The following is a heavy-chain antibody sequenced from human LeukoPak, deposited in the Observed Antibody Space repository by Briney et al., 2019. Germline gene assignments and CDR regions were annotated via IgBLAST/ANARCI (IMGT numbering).Heavy chain of an antibody. CDR1: RFAFSSFG. Sequence: GGSLRLSCAASRFAFSSFGMHWVRQTPGKGLEWVAMISYDGSQKYYADSVKDRFTISRDNSKNTLYLQMNSLRAEDTAVYYCARLVDYWGQGTLVTVSS. V-gene: IGHV3-30*03. J-gene: IGHJ4*02. CDR2: ISYDGSQK. CDR3: ARLVDY. D-gene: IGHD2-21*01.